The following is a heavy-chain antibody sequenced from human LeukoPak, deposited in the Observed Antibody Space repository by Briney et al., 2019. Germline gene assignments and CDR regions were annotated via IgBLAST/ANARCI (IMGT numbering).Heavy chain of an antibody. CDR1: GGSISSHY. D-gene: IGHD6-19*01. CDR2: IYYSGST. Sequence: PSETLSLTCTVSGGSISSHYWSWIRQPPGKGLEWIGYIYYSGSTNYNPSLKSRVTISVDTSKNQFSLKLSSVTAADTAVYYCAREGRAVATFDYWGQGTLVTVSS. V-gene: IGHV4-59*11. J-gene: IGHJ4*02. CDR3: AREGRAVATFDY.